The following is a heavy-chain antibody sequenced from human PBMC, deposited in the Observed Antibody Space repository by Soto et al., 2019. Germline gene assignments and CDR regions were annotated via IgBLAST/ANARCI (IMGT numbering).Heavy chain of an antibody. V-gene: IGHV1-69*02. D-gene: IGHD3-10*01. J-gene: IGHJ4*02. Sequence: QVQLVQSGAEVKKPGSSVKVSCKASGGTFSSYTISWVRQAPGQGLEWMGRIFPILGIANYAQKFQGRVSITADKSTSTAYMELSSLSSEDTAVYYCGHLPRDYGSGSSDYCGEGTLVTVSS. CDR1: GGTFSSYT. CDR2: IFPILGIA. CDR3: GHLPRDYGSGSSDY.